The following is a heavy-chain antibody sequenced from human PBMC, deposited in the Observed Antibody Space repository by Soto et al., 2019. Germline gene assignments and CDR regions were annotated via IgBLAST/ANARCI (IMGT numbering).Heavy chain of an antibody. CDR3: AREAPHSGYCSGGSCYGAFDI. Sequence: GGPLRLSCAASGFTFSSYAMHWVRQAPGKGLEWVAVISYDGSNKYYADSVKGRFTISRDNSKNTLYLQMNSLRAEDTAVYYCAREAPHSGYCSGGSCYGAFDIWGQGTMVTVSS. J-gene: IGHJ3*02. V-gene: IGHV3-30*04. CDR1: GFTFSSYA. CDR2: ISYDGSNK. D-gene: IGHD2-15*01.